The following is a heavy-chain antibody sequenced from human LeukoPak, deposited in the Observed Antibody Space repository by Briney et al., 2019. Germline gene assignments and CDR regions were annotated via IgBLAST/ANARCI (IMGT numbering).Heavy chain of an antibody. CDR1: GYTLTELS. J-gene: IGHJ4*02. V-gene: IGHV1-8*01. Sequence: ASVKVSCKVSGYTLTELSMHWVRQATGQGLEWMGWMNPNSGNTGYAQKFQGRVTMTRNTSISTAYMELSSLRSEDTAVYYCARGGTKGFDYWGQGTLVTVSS. CDR2: MNPNSGNT. CDR3: ARGGTKGFDY.